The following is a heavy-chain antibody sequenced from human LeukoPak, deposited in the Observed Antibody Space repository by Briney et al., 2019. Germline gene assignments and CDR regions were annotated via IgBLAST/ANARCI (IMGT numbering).Heavy chain of an antibody. CDR3: ALGYSYGFDI. D-gene: IGHD5-18*01. J-gene: IGHJ3*02. V-gene: IGHV4-59*08. CDR2: IYYSGRT. Sequence: SETLSLTCTVSGGSISSYYWSWIRQPPGKGLEWIGYIYYSGRTNYNPYLKSRVTLSVDTSKNQFSLKLSSVTAADTAVYYCALGYSYGFDIWGQGTMVTVSS. CDR1: GGSISSYY.